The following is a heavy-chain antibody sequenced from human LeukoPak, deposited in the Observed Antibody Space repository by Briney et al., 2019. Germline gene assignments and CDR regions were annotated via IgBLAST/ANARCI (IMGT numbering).Heavy chain of an antibody. CDR1: GFTFSNYW. CDR3: ARNGAPVVTAITPYYYYMDV. D-gene: IGHD2-21*02. J-gene: IGHJ6*03. Sequence: GGSLRLSCAASGFTFSNYWMSWVRQAPGKGLEWVGNIKQDGSEKYYVDSVKGRFTISRGNARNSLYLQMNSLRAEDTAVYYCARNGAPVVTAITPYYYYMDVWGKGTTVTVSS. V-gene: IGHV3-7*01. CDR2: IKQDGSEK.